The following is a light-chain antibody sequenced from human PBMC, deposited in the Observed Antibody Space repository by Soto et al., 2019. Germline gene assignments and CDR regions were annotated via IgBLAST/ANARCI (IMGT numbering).Light chain of an antibody. Sequence: IQLTQSPSSLSASVGDRVTITCRASQGISSYLAWYQQKPGKAPELLIYAASTLQSGVPSRFSGSGSGTDITLTISSLQPEDFATYYCQQLNSYPRALTFGGGTKVEIK. J-gene: IGKJ4*01. V-gene: IGKV1-9*01. CDR1: QGISSY. CDR2: AAS. CDR3: QQLNSYPRALT.